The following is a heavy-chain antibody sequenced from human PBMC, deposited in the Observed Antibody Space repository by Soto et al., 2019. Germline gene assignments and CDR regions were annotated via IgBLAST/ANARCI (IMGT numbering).Heavy chain of an antibody. D-gene: IGHD6-19*01. CDR3: ARDMSSGWYGYSYYGMDV. V-gene: IGHV4-4*02. Sequence: SETLSLTCAVSGGSISSSNWWSWVRQPPGKGLEWIGEIYHSGSTNYNPSLKSRVTISVDKSKNQFSLKLSSVTAADTAVYYCARDMSSGWYGYSYYGMDVWGQGTTVTVSS. CDR2: IYHSGST. J-gene: IGHJ6*02. CDR1: GGSISSSNW.